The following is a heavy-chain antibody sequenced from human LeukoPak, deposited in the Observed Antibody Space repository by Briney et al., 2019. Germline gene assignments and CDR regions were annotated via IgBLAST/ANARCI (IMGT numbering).Heavy chain of an antibody. CDR3: ARGPPYHYYDSSGYFPADY. V-gene: IGHV1-69*13. CDR2: IIPIFGTA. D-gene: IGHD3-22*01. CDR1: GGTFSSYA. J-gene: IGHJ4*02. Sequence: SVKVSCKASGGTFSSYAVSWVRQAPGQGLEWMGGIIPIFGTANYAQKFQGRVTITADESTSTAYMELSSLRSEDTAVYYCARGPPYHYYDSSGYFPADYWGQGTLVTVSS.